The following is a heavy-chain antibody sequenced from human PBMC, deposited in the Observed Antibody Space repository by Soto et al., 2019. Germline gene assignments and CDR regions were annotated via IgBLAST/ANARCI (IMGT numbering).Heavy chain of an antibody. J-gene: IGHJ3*02. V-gene: IGHV1-2*02. CDR3: ATEWGYYSDSSGSDAFDI. Sequence: ASVKVSCKASGYTFTGYYMHWVRQAPGQGLEWMGWINPNSGGTNYAQKFQGRVTMTRDTSISTAYMELSRLRSDDTAVYYCATEWGYYSDSSGSDAFDIWGQGTTVTVSS. CDR1: GYTFTGYY. D-gene: IGHD3-22*01. CDR2: INPNSGGT.